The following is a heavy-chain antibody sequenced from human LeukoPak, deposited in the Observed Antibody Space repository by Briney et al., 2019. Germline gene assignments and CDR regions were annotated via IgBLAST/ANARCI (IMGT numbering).Heavy chain of an antibody. D-gene: IGHD1-14*01. J-gene: IGHJ4*02. CDR3: TRDRSRAEDY. V-gene: IGHV3-7*01. CDR1: GFTFSGHW. Sequence: GGSLRLSCAASGFTFSGHWMSWVRQAPGKGLEWVANINQGGSDQYYVDSVKGRFTISRDNAHNLLYLQMNSLRGEDTAVYYCTRDRSRAEDYWGQGTLVTVSS. CDR2: INQGGSDQ.